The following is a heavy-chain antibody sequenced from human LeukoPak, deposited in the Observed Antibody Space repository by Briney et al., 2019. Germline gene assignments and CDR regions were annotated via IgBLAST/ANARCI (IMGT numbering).Heavy chain of an antibody. J-gene: IGHJ4*02. V-gene: IGHV4-59*08. D-gene: IGHD3-10*01. CDR2: IYYSGST. CDR3: ARHNYGSGSYNY. CDR1: GGSINSYY. Sequence: SETLSLTCTVSGGSINSYYGSWIRQPPGKRLEWIGYIYYSGSTNYNPSLESRVTISVDTSKNQFSLKLRSVTAADTAVYYCARHNYGSGSYNYWGQGTLVTVSS.